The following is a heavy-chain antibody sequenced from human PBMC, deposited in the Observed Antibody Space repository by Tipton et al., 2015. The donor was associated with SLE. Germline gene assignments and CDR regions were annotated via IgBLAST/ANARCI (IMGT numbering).Heavy chain of an antibody. D-gene: IGHD4-17*01. CDR1: GDSITGGFY. CDR3: ARIRPGHGDPFDF. CDR2: ESHSGGT. V-gene: IGHV4-38-2*02. Sequence: TLSLTCTVSGDSITGGFYWGWIRQPPGKGLEWIGSESHSGGTAYNPSLKSRVTILLDTSKNQFSLRVTSVTAADTAVYYCARIRPGHGDPFDFWGQGTLVTVSS. J-gene: IGHJ4*02.